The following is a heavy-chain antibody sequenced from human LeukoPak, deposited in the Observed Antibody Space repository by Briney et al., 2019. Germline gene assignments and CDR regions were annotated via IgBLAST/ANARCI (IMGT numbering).Heavy chain of an antibody. V-gene: IGHV1-69*13. J-gene: IGHJ4*02. CDR3: ARGRTLTIFGVVIQNFDY. CDR2: IIPIFGTA. CDR1: GGTFSSYA. D-gene: IGHD3-3*01. Sequence: GASVKVSCKASGGTFSSYAISWVRQAPGQGLEWMGGIIPIFGTANYAQKFQGRVTITADESTSTAYMELSSLRSEDTAVYYCARGRTLTIFGVVIQNFDYWGQGTLVTVSS.